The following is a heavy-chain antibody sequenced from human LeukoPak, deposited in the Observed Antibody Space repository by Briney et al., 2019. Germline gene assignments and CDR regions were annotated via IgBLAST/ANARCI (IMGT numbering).Heavy chain of an antibody. CDR2: INPNSGGT. CDR1: GYTFTGYY. Sequence: ASVKVSCKASGYTFTGYYMHWVRQAPGQGLEWMGWINPNSGGTNYAQKFQGWVTMTRDTSISTAYMELSRLRSDDTAVYYCAGAGQYGSPANYYYYGMDVWGKGTTVTVSS. J-gene: IGHJ6*04. CDR3: AGAGQYGSPANYYYYGMDV. D-gene: IGHD3-10*01. V-gene: IGHV1-2*04.